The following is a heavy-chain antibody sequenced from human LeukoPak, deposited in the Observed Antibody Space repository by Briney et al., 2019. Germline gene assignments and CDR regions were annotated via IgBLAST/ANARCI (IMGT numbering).Heavy chain of an antibody. CDR3: AREGRYCSGGSCPTPLDY. D-gene: IGHD2-15*01. CDR1: GYTFTGYY. Sequence: ASVKVSCKASGYTFTGYYMHWVRQAPGQGLEWMGWINPNSGGTNYTQKFQGRVAMTRDTSISTAYMELSRLRSDDTAVYYCAREGRYCSGGSCPTPLDYWGQGTLVTVSS. CDR2: INPNSGGT. J-gene: IGHJ4*02. V-gene: IGHV1-2*02.